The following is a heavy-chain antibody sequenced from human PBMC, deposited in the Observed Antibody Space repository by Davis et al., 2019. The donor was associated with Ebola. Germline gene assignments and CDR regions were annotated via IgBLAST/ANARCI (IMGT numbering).Heavy chain of an antibody. CDR3: AREGITIFGVVTKGGYYYYYGMDV. CDR1: GFTFSSYA. D-gene: IGHD3-3*01. J-gene: IGHJ6*02. V-gene: IGHV3-23*01. Sequence: GESLKISCAASGFTFSSYAMSWVRQAPGKGLEWVSAISGSGGSTYYADSVKGRFTISRDNSKNTLYLQMNSLRAEDTAVYYCAREGITIFGVVTKGGYYYYYGMDVWGQGTTVTVSS. CDR2: ISGSGGST.